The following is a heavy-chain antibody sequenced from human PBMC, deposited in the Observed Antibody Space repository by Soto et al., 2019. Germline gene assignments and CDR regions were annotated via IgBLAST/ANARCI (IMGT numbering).Heavy chain of an antibody. CDR3: ARGHQKLWFGELFHYYYGMDV. CDR2: IWYDGSNK. CDR1: GFTFSSYG. V-gene: IGHV3-33*01. Sequence: GGSLRLSCAASGFTFSSYGMHWVRQAPGKGLEWVAVIWYDGSNKYYADSVKGRFTISRDNSKNTLYLQMNSLRAEDTAVYYCARGHQKLWFGELFHYYYGMDVWGQGTTVTVSS. D-gene: IGHD3-10*01. J-gene: IGHJ6*02.